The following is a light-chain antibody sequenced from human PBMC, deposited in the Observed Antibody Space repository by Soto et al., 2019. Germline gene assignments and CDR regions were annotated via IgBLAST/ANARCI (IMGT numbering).Light chain of an antibody. Sequence: DIVLTQSPDTLSLSPGERATLSCRASQSVGSNLAWYQQTPGQAPRLLIYGASTRATGIPARFSGSESGADFTLTISSLQSEDFAVYYCQQYNNWPRTFGQGTKVDIK. CDR1: QSVGSN. J-gene: IGKJ1*01. CDR2: GAS. CDR3: QQYNNWPRT. V-gene: IGKV3-15*01.